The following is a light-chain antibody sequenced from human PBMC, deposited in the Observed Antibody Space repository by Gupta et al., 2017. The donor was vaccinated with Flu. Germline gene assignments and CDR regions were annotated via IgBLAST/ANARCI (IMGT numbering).Light chain of an antibody. V-gene: IGKV4-1*01. CDR2: WAS. J-gene: IGKJ1*01. Sequence: DIVMTQSPDSLAVSLGERATINCKSSQSVLYSSNNKNYLAWYQQKPGQPPKLLIYWASTRESGVPDRFSGSGSETDFTLTISSLQAEDVAVYYCQQYYSTASRTLGQGTKVEIK. CDR1: QSVLYSSNNKNY. CDR3: QQYYSTASRT.